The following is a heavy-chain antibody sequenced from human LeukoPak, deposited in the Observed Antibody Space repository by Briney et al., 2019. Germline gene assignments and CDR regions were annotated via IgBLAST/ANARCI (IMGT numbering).Heavy chain of an antibody. CDR2: IYYSGST. V-gene: IGHV4-39*07. CDR3: ARYYYDNSGSIYAFDI. CDR1: GGSISSSSYY. D-gene: IGHD3-22*01. J-gene: IGHJ3*02. Sequence: SETLSLTCTVSGGSISSSSYYWGWIRQPPGKGLEWIGTIYYSGSTYYNPSLKSRVTISVDTSKNQFSLKLSSVTATDTAVYYCARYYYDNSGSIYAFDIWGQGTMVTVSS.